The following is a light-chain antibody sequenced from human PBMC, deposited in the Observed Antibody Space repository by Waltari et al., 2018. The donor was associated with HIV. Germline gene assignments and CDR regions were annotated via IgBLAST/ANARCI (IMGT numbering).Light chain of an antibody. CDR3: QTLGTLNLV. CDR1: SGHSSYA. V-gene: IGLV4-69*01. J-gene: IGLJ3*02. CDR2: FNSDGSH. Sequence: QLVLTQSPSASASLGASVKLTCTLSSGHSSYAIAWHQQQQEKGPRYLMKFNSDGSHSKGDGIPDRFSGSSSVAERDLTIACLQSEDEADYYCQTLGTLNLVFGGGTKLTVL.